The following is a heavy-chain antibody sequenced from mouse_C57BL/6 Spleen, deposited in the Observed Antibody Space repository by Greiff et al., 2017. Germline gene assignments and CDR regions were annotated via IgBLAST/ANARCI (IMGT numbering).Heavy chain of an antibody. V-gene: IGHV1-54*01. CDR3: ARGGFAY. J-gene: IGHJ3*01. CDR1: GYAFTNYL. Sequence: QVQLKQSGAELVRPGTSVKVSCKASGYAFTNYLLEWVKQRPGQGLEWIGVIHPGRGGTNYNEQFQGKATLTADKSYSTAYMQLCSLTPEGSTVYFGARGGFAYWGQGTLVTVSA. CDR2: IHPGRGGT.